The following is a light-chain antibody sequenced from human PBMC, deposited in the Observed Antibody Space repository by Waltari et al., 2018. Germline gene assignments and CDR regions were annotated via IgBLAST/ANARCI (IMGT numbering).Light chain of an antibody. CDR1: RGDIGGSQY. CDR3: SSYTSSVTWV. J-gene: IGLJ3*02. Sequence: QSALTQPASVSGSPGPSITISGTGRRGDIGGSQYVSWYQQHPDKAPKLMIYAVDNRPSGVSHRFSGSKSGYTASLTIAGLQIEDEAVYYCSSYTSSVTWVFGGGTRLTVL. CDR2: AVD. V-gene: IGLV2-14*03.